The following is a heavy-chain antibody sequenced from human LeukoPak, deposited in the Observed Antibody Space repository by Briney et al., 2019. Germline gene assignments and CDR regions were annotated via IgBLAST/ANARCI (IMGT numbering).Heavy chain of an antibody. D-gene: IGHD3-3*01. Sequence: GGSLRLSCAASGFTFSSYAMLWVRQAPGKGLEWVAVISYDGSNKYYADSVKGRFTISRDNSKNTLYLQMNSLRAEDTAVYYCARTPNTYYDFWSGYDYWGQGTLVTVSS. J-gene: IGHJ4*02. CDR2: ISYDGSNK. CDR3: ARTPNTYYDFWSGYDY. V-gene: IGHV3-30-3*01. CDR1: GFTFSSYA.